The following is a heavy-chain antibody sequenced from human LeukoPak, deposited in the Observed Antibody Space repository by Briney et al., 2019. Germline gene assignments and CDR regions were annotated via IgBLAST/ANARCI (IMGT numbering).Heavy chain of an antibody. CDR2: INHSGST. D-gene: IGHD5-18*01. CDR1: GGSISSSSYY. V-gene: IGHV4-39*07. Sequence: PSETLSLTCTVSGGSISSSSYYWGWIRQPPGKGLEWIGEINHSGSTNYNPSLKSRVTISVDTSKNQFSLKLISVTAADTAVYYCARGLTYYSYGSGRGYYFDYWGQGTLVTVSS. J-gene: IGHJ4*02. CDR3: ARGLTYYSYGSGRGYYFDY.